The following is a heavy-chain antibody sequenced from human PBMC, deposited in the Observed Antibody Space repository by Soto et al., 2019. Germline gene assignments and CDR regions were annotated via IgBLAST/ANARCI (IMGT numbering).Heavy chain of an antibody. CDR2: IIPIFGTA. D-gene: IGHD1-7*01. CDR3: ASTTGTTGDYYYYYGMDV. CDR1: GGTFSSYA. J-gene: IGHJ6*02. Sequence: SVKVSCKASGGTFSSYAISWVRQAPGQGLEWMGGIIPIFGTANYAQKFQGRVTITADESTSTAYMELSSLRSEDTAVYYCASTTGTTGDYYYYYGMDVWGQGTTVTVSS. V-gene: IGHV1-69*13.